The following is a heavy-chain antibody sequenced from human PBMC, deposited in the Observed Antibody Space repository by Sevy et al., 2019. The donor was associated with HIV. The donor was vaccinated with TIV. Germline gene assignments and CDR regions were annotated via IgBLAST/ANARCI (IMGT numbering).Heavy chain of an antibody. J-gene: IGHJ4*02. CDR2: IYYSGST. CDR1: GGSISNYY. CDR3: ARSMMGYDSFFVY. D-gene: IGHD5-12*01. V-gene: IGHV4-59*01. Sequence: SETLSLTCTVSGGSISNYYWSWIRQPPGKGLEWIGYIYYSGSTNYNPSLKSRVTISVDTSKNQFSLKVSSVTAADTAVYYCARSMMGYDSFFVYWGQGTLVTVSS.